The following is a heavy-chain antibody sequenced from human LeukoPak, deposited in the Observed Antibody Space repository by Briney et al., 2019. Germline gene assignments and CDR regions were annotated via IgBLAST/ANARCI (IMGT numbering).Heavy chain of an antibody. CDR3: ARHKTRITIFGVVMEPRGKANWFDP. V-gene: IGHV4-39*07. Sequence: PSETLSLTCTVSGGSISSSSYYWGWIRQPPGKGLEWIGSIYYSGSTYYNPSLKSRVTISVDTSKNQFSLKLSSVTAADTAVYYCARHKTRITIFGVVMEPRGKANWFDPWGQGTLVTVSS. CDR2: IYYSGST. J-gene: IGHJ5*02. CDR1: GGSISSSSYY. D-gene: IGHD3-3*01.